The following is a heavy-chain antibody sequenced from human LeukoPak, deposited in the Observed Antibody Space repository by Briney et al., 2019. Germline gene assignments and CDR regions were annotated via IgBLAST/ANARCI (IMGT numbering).Heavy chain of an antibody. J-gene: IGHJ1*01. CDR2: IFHSGST. V-gene: IGHV4-4*02. D-gene: IGHD6-19*01. CDR3: ARLGGSGWLENVYFQH. CDR1: GGSISSNNW. Sequence: SETLSLTCAVSGGSISSNNWWSWVRQPPGKGLEWIGEIFHSGSTNYNPSLKSRVTISTDKSKNQFSLKLSSVTAADTAVYYCARLGGSGWLENVYFQHWGQGTLVTVSS.